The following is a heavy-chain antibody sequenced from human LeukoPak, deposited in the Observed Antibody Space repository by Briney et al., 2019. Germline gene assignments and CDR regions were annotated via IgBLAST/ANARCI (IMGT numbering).Heavy chain of an antibody. Sequence: SETLSLTCTVSGGSISSGGYYWSWIRQHPGKGLEWIGYIYYSGSTYYNPSLKSRVTISVDTSKNQFSLKLSSVTAADTAVYYCARVGGHLVETPWHPFDYWGQGTLVTVSS. J-gene: IGHJ4*02. CDR3: ARVGGHLVETPWHPFDY. CDR2: IYYSGST. D-gene: IGHD3-10*01. CDR1: GGSISSGGYY. V-gene: IGHV4-31*03.